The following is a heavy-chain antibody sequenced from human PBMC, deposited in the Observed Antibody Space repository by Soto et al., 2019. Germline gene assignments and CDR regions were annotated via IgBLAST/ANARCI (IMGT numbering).Heavy chain of an antibody. V-gene: IGHV3-30*18. CDR2: TSYDGSNK. Sequence: QVQLVESGGGVVQPGRSLRLSCAASGFTFSNYGMHWVRQAPGKGLEWVAVTSYDGSNKYYADSVKGRFTISRDNSKNTLYLQMNSLRAEDTAVYYCAKDQSIRRAYFDYWGQGTLVTVSS. J-gene: IGHJ4*02. CDR1: GFTFSNYG. D-gene: IGHD2-21*01. CDR3: AKDQSIRRAYFDY.